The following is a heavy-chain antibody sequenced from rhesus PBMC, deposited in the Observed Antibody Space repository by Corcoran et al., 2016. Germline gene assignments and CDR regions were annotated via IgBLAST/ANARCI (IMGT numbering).Heavy chain of an antibody. CDR1: GGSIRSAY. CDR3: ARAPGDNRNGLDS. CDR2: ISGSKGRA. D-gene: IGHD3-40*01. V-gene: IGHV4-160*01. J-gene: IGHJ6*01. Sequence: QVQLQESGPGVVTPSDTLSLTCAVSGGSIRSAYFTWIRPPPRTGLEGIGRISGSKGRADYNPSHKSRVTITIDTTKNQFSLKLSSVTAADTAVYYCARAPGDNRNGLDSWGQGVVVTVSS.